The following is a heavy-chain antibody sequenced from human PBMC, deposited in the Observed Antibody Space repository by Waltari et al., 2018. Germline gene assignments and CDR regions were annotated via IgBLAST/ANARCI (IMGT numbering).Heavy chain of an antibody. CDR1: GFPFSSYS. V-gene: IGHV3-48*04. CDR2: ISSSSSTI. J-gene: IGHJ4*02. Sequence: EVQLVESGGGLVQPGGSLRLSCAASGFPFSSYSLNWVRQAPGKGLEWVSYISSSSSTIYYADSVKGRFTISRDNAKNSLYLQMNSLRAEDTAVYYCARDPRIAVAGPYYFDYWGQGTLVTVSS. D-gene: IGHD6-19*01. CDR3: ARDPRIAVAGPYYFDY.